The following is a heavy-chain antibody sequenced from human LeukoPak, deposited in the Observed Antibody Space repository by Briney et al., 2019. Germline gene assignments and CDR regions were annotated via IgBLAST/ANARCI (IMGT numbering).Heavy chain of an antibody. Sequence: ASVKVSCKASGGTFSSYAISCVRQAPGQGLEWMGRIIPIFGTANYAQKFQGRVTITTDESTSTAYMELSSLRSEDTAVYYCAKTHSSGWYDDTYFDYWGQGILVTVSS. CDR2: IIPIFGTA. D-gene: IGHD6-19*01. V-gene: IGHV1-69*05. J-gene: IGHJ4*02. CDR1: GGTFSSYA. CDR3: AKTHSSGWYDDTYFDY.